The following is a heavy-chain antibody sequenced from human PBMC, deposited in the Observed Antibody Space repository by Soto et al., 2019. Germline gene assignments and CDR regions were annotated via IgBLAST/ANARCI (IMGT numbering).Heavy chain of an antibody. CDR3: AHKGPEDWPLDY. V-gene: IGHV2-5*02. Sequence: QITLKESGPTLVRPTQTLTLTCAFSGFSLSTSGVGVGWIRQPPGKALEWLAVIYWDDSKHYSPSLRSRLTITKDTSKNQVVLTMTNMDPMDTGTYDGAHKGPEDWPLDYWGQGTLVTVSS. CDR1: GFSLSTSGVG. D-gene: IGHD3-9*01. J-gene: IGHJ4*02. CDR2: IYWDDSK.